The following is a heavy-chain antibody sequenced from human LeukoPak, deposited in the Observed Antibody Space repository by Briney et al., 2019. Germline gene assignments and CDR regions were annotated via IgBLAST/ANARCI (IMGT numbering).Heavy chain of an antibody. V-gene: IGHV3-23*01. D-gene: IGHD4-17*01. Sequence: PGGSLRLSCAASGFSFKNYAMVWVRQGPGKGLEWVSAIKGSGDGKDYADSVKGRFTISRDNSKNMLYLQMNSLRDDDTAVYYCGRDPNGDYVGAFSFQRWGQGTLVTVSS. J-gene: IGHJ1*01. CDR3: GRDPNGDYVGAFSFQR. CDR2: IKGSGDGK. CDR1: GFSFKNYA.